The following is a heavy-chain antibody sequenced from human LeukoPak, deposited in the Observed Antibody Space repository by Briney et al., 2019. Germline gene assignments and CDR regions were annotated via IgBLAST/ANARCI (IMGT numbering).Heavy chain of an antibody. J-gene: IGHJ4*02. CDR3: ATALSGSYYNPGPIFDY. CDR2: FDPEDGET. Sequence: ASVKVSCKVSGYTLTELSMHWVRQAPGKGLEWMGGFDPEDGETIYAQKFQGRVTMTEDTSTDTAYMELSSLRSEDTAVYYCATALSGSYYNPGPIFDYWGQGTLVTVSS. D-gene: IGHD1-26*01. CDR1: GYTLTELS. V-gene: IGHV1-24*01.